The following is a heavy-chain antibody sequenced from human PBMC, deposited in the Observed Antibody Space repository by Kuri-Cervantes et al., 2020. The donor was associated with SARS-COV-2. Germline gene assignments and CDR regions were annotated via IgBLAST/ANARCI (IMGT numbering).Heavy chain of an antibody. J-gene: IGHJ4*02. V-gene: IGHV4-39*01. CDR3: ARQGDGGFRAVAGTTEWGY. D-gene: IGHD6-19*01. Sequence: GSLRLSCAASGLTFSSYSMNWVRQAPGKGLEWIGSIYYSGSTYYNPSLKSRVTISVDTSKNQFSLKLSSVTAADTAVYYCARQGDGGFRAVAGTTEWGYWGQGTLVTVSS. CDR1: GLTFSSYSMN. CDR2: IYYSGST.